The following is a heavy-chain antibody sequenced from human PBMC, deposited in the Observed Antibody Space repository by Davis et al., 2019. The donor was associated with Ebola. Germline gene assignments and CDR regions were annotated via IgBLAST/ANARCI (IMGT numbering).Heavy chain of an antibody. J-gene: IGHJ4*02. Sequence: PGGSLRLSCTASGISVRTNYMSWVRQAPGKGLEWVSLIYSVGTTTYADSVKGRFTISRDDSKSTVFLQMNGLRADDTALYNCVRGGSGWAWALDYWGQGTLVSVSS. V-gene: IGHV3-53*01. CDR2: IYSVGTT. D-gene: IGHD6-19*01. CDR1: GISVRTNY. CDR3: VRGGSGWAWALDY.